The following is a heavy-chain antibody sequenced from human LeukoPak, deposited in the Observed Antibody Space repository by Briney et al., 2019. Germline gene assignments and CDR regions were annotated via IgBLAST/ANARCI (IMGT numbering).Heavy chain of an antibody. V-gene: IGHV3-7*01. CDR3: GKDESSSQYYFDY. D-gene: IGHD6-13*01. J-gene: IGHJ4*02. Sequence: GGSLRLSCAASGFTFRSYWMSWVRQAPGMGLEWVAHIKQDGSNKYYADSVKGRFTISRDNSKNTLYLQMNSLRAEDTAVYYCGKDESSSQYYFDYWGQGTLVPVSS. CDR1: GFTFRSYW. CDR2: IKQDGSNK.